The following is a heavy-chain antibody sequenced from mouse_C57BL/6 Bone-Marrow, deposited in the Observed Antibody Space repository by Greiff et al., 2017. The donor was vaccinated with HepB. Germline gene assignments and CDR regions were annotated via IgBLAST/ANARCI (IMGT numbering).Heavy chain of an antibody. J-gene: IGHJ4*01. CDR1: GYAFSSSW. D-gene: IGHD2-3*01. V-gene: IGHV1-82*01. CDR2: IYPGDGDT. Sequence: LVEPGASVKISCKASGYAFSSSWMNWVKQRPGKGLEWIGRIYPGDGDTNYNGKFKGKATLTADKSSSTAYMQLSSLTSEDSAVYFCAPGDGYYDYAMDYWGQGTSVTVSS. CDR3: APGDGYYDYAMDY.